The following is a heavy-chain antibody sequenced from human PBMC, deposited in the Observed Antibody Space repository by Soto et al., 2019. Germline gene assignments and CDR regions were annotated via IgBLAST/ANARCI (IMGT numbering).Heavy chain of an antibody. V-gene: IGHV4-59*01. Sequence: PSETLSLTCTVSGGSISSYYWSWIRQPPGKGLEWIGYIYYSGSTNYNPSLKSRVTISVDTSKNQFSLKLSSVTAADTAVYYCARTPTVTTFVWFDPWGQGTLVTVSS. CDR1: GGSISSYY. CDR3: ARTPTVTTFVWFDP. D-gene: IGHD4-17*01. CDR2: IYYSGST. J-gene: IGHJ5*02.